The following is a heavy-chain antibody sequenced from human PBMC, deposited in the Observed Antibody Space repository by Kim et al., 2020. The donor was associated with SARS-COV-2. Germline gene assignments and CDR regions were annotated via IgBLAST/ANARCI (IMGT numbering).Heavy chain of an antibody. D-gene: IGHD2-2*01. J-gene: IGHJ4*02. V-gene: IGHV1-24*01. CDR3: ATVGIVVVPAAPLGFDY. Sequence: FQGRVTMTEDTSTDTAYMELSSLRSEDTAVYYCATVGIVVVPAAPLGFDYWGQGTLVTVSS.